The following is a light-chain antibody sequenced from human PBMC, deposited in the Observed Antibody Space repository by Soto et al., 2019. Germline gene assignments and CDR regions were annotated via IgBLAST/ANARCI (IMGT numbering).Light chain of an antibody. CDR1: QSVSSY. CDR2: DVS. Sequence: EIVLTQSPATLSLSPGERATLSCRASQSVSSYLAWYQQKPGQAPRLLIYDVSNRATGIPARFSGSGSGTAFTLTISSLAPEDFAVYYCQQRSNWPRFTFGPGTKVDIK. J-gene: IGKJ3*01. V-gene: IGKV3-11*01. CDR3: QQRSNWPRFT.